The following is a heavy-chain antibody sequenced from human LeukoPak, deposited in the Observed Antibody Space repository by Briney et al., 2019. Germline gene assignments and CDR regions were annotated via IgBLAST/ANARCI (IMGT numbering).Heavy chain of an antibody. Sequence: GGSLRLSCATSGFNFSSYSMNWVRQAPGKGLELVSCVSSSSHIYYADSVEGRFTISRDNAKNSLYLQMNSLRAEDTAVYYCVTDGADYYDSTGYPIYFDYWGQGTLVTVSS. D-gene: IGHD3-22*01. CDR1: GFNFSSYS. CDR3: VTDGADYYDSTGYPIYFDY. CDR2: VSSSSHI. J-gene: IGHJ4*02. V-gene: IGHV3-21*01.